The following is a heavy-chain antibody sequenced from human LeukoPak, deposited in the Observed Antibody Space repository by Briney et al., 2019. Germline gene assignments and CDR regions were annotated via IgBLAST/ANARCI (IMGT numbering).Heavy chain of an antibody. CDR1: GFTFSDYY. CDR2: VSSSGDTI. V-gene: IGHV3-11*01. D-gene: IGHD1-1*01. CDR3: ARNHPSRNDGLPLFGY. J-gene: IGHJ4*02. Sequence: GGSLRLSCAVSGFTFSDYYMSWIRQAPGKGLEWLSYVSSSGDTIYYADSVKGRFTISRDNAKNSLYLQIISLRAEDTAVYFCARNHPSRNDGLPLFGYWGRGTLVTVSS.